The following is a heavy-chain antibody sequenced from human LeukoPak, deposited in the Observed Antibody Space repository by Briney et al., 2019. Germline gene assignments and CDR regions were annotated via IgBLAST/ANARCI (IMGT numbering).Heavy chain of an antibody. CDR1: GFTFGDYA. CDR3: TRPTWIQLYAFEY. CDR2: IRSKAYGGTT. V-gene: IGHV3-49*04. D-gene: IGHD5-18*01. J-gene: IGHJ4*02. Sequence: GGSLRLSCPASGFTFGDYAMSWVRQAPGKGLEWVGFIRSKAYGGTTEYAASVKGRFTISRDDSKSIAYLQMNSLKTEDTAVYYCTRPTWIQLYAFEYWGQGTLVTVSS.